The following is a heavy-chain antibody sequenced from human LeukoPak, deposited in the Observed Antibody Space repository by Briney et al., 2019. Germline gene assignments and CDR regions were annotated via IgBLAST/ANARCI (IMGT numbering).Heavy chain of an antibody. CDR2: IIPIFGTA. V-gene: IGHV1-69*05. CDR3: ASPDCSGGSCYTEPNFDY. J-gene: IGHJ4*02. D-gene: IGHD2-15*01. CDR1: GGTFSSYA. Sequence: SVKVSCKASGGTFSSYAISWVRQAPGQGLEWMGRIIPIFGTANYAQKFQGRVTFTTDESTSTAYMELSSLRSEDTAVYYCASPDCSGGSCYTEPNFDYWGQGTLVTVSS.